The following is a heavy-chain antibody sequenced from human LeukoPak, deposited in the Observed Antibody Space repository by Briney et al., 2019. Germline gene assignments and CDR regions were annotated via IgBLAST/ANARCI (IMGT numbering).Heavy chain of an antibody. D-gene: IGHD3-22*01. CDR1: GGSISSGFYY. CDR2: IYTSGST. Sequence: SETLSLTCTVSGGSISSGFYYWSWIRQPAGKGLEWIGRIYTSGSTNYNPSLKSRVTISVNTSNNHFSLKLSSVTAADTAVYYCARGDDSSGYYRFWGQGTLVTVSS. V-gene: IGHV4-61*02. J-gene: IGHJ4*02. CDR3: ARGDDSSGYYRF.